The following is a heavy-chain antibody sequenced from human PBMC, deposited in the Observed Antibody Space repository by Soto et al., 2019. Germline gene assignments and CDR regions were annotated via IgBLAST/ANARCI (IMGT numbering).Heavy chain of an antibody. V-gene: IGHV3-30*18. D-gene: IGHD6-19*01. CDR2: ISYDGSNK. Sequence: QVQLVESGGGVVQPGRSLRLSCAASGFTFSSYGMHWVRQAPGKGLEWVAVISYDGSNKYYADSVKGRFTISRDNSKNTLYLQMNSRRAEDTAVYYCANMKHKSDWLGVVGYWGQGTLVTVSS. CDR3: ANMKHKSDWLGVVGY. J-gene: IGHJ4*02. CDR1: GFTFSSYG.